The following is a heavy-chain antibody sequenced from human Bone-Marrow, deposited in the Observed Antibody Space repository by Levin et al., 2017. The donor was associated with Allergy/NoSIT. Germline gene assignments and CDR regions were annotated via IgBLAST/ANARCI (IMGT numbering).Heavy chain of an antibody. J-gene: IGHJ6*02. CDR1: GFTFSSYG. V-gene: IGHV3-33*01. D-gene: IGHD6-19*01. Sequence: SGGSLRLSCAASGFTFSSYGMHWVRQAPGKGLEWVAVIWYDGSNKYYADSVKGRFTISRDNSKNTLYLQMNSLRAEDTAVYYCARDWGPAVAGIVYYGMDVWGQGTTVTVSS. CDR2: IWYDGSNK. CDR3: ARDWGPAVAGIVYYGMDV.